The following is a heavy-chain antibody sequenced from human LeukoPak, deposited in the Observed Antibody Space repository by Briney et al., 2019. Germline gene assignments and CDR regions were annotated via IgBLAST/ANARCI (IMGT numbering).Heavy chain of an antibody. Sequence: PSETLSLTCTVSGGSISDHYLSWIRQPAGKGLEWIGRMYVSGTTNYNPSLRSRVTISVDTSKNQFSLKLSSVTAADTAVYYCARSSSTPIWGQGTMVTVSS. V-gene: IGHV4-4*07. CDR2: MYVSGTT. J-gene: IGHJ3*02. CDR3: ARSSSTPI. CDR1: GGSISDHY. D-gene: IGHD3-10*01.